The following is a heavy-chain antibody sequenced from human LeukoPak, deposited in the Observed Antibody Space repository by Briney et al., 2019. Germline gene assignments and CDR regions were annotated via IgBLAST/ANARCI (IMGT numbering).Heavy chain of an antibody. V-gene: IGHV3-7*01. CDR3: AREFRMRAWELLFGDY. D-gene: IGHD1-26*01. CDR1: GFTFSSYW. J-gene: IGHJ4*02. Sequence: GGSLRLSCAASGFTFSSYWMSWVRQAPGKGLEWVANIKQDGSEKYYVDSVKGRFTISRDNAKNSLYLQMNSLRAEDTAVYYCAREFRMRAWELLFGDYWGQGTLVTVSS. CDR2: IKQDGSEK.